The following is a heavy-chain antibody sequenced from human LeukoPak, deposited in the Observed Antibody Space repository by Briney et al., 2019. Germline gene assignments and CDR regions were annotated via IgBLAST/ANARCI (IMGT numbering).Heavy chain of an antibody. V-gene: IGHV3-20*04. CDR2: INWNGGST. CDR1: GFTFDDYG. CDR3: ARENNYGSAFDY. J-gene: IGHJ4*02. D-gene: IGHD3-10*01. Sequence: GGSLRLSCAASGFTFDDYGMSWVRQAPGKGLEWVSGINWNGGSTGYADSVKGRFTISKDTSKNTLYLQMSSLRAEDTAVYYCARENNYGSAFDYWGQGTLVTVSS.